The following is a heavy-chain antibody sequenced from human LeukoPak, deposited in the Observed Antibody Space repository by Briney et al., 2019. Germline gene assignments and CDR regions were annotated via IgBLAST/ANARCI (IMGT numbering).Heavy chain of an antibody. V-gene: IGHV1-18*01. Sequence: GASVKVSCKASGYTFTSYGISWVRQAPGQGLEWMGWISACNGNTNYAQKLQGRVTMTTDTSTSTAYMELRSLRSDDTAVYYCARDLAVAGTSYYYYMDVWGKGTTVTVSS. CDR3: ARDLAVAGTSYYYYMDV. J-gene: IGHJ6*03. CDR2: ISACNGNT. CDR1: GYTFTSYG. D-gene: IGHD6-19*01.